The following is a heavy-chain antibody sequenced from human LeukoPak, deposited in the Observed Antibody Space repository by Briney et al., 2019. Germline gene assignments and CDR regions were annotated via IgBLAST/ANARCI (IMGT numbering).Heavy chain of an antibody. V-gene: IGHV3-64*01. J-gene: IGHJ3*02. Sequence: PGGSLRLSCAASGFTFSSYAMHWVRQAPGKGLEYVSAISGNGGSTYYANSVKGRFTISRDNSKNTLYLQMGSLRAEDMAVYYCARDLDVKAYYGSGIDIWGQGTMVTVSS. CDR3: ARDLDVKAYYGSGIDI. CDR1: GFTFSSYA. D-gene: IGHD3-10*01. CDR2: ISGNGGST.